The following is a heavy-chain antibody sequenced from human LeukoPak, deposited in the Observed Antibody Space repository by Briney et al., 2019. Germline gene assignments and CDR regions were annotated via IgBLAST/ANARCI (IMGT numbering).Heavy chain of an antibody. CDR1: GGSISSYY. CDR3: ARESWSYMDV. V-gene: IGHV4-59*01. Sequence: SETLSLTCTVSGGSISSYYWSWIRQPPGKGLEWIGYIYYSGSTSYKPSLKSRVTISVDTSKNQFSLKLRSVTAADTAVYYCARESWSYMDVWGKGTTVTISS. J-gene: IGHJ6*03. CDR2: IYYSGST. D-gene: IGHD3-10*01.